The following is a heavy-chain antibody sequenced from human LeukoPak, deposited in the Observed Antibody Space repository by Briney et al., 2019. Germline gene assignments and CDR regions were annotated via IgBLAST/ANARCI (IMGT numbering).Heavy chain of an antibody. CDR2: IWYDGSNE. CDR1: GFTFSSYG. V-gene: IGHV3-33*01. J-gene: IGHJ4*02. CDR3: ASGSSGYPPY. Sequence: SGGSLRLSCAASGFTFSSYGMHWVRQAPGKGLEWVAVIWYDGSNEYYADSVKGRFTISRDNSKNTLYLQMNSLRAEDTAVYYCASGSSGYPPYWGQGTLVTVSS. D-gene: IGHD3-22*01.